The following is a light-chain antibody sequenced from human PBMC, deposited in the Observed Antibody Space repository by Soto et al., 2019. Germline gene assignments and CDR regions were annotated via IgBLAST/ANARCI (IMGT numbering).Light chain of an antibody. J-gene: IGKJ1*01. Sequence: EIVMTQSPATLSVSPGERATLPCRASQSVSSNLAWYQQKPGQAPRLLIYDASTRATGIPARFSGSGSGTEFTLTISSLQSEDFAVYYCQQYTNWRTFGQGTKVDIK. CDR1: QSVSSN. CDR2: DAS. V-gene: IGKV3-15*01. CDR3: QQYTNWRT.